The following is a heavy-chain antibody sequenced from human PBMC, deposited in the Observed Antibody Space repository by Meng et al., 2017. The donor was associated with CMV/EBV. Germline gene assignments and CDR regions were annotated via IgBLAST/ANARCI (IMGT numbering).Heavy chain of an antibody. CDR1: GFTFSSYE. D-gene: IGHD3-3*01. V-gene: IGHV3-48*03. CDR2: ISSSGSTI. Sequence: GESLKISCAASGFTFSSYEMNWVRQAPGTGLEWVSYISSSGSTIYYADSVKGRFTISRDNAKNSLYLQMNSLRAEDTAVYYCARAHDPRGDYDFWSGLPHLNWFDPWGQGTLVTVSS. J-gene: IGHJ5*02. CDR3: ARAHDPRGDYDFWSGLPHLNWFDP.